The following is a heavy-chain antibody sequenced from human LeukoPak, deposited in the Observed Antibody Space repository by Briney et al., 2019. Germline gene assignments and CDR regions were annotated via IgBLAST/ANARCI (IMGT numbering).Heavy chain of an antibody. CDR2: IRRNGDNT. D-gene: IGHD1-1*01. CDR1: GFTFSTYV. Sequence: GGSLRLSCSASGFTFSTYVMHWVRQAPGKGLEYVSDIRRNGDNTYYVDSVKGRFTISRDNAKNTLYLQMSSLRADDTAVYYCVRGTGYWGQGTLVSVSS. J-gene: IGHJ4*02. CDR3: VRGTGY. V-gene: IGHV3-64D*06.